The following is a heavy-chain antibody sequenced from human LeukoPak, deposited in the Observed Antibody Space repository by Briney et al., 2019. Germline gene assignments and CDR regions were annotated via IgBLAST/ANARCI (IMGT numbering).Heavy chain of an antibody. J-gene: IGHJ4*02. D-gene: IGHD5-24*01. CDR3: ARAVEMATISPFGFDY. CDR2: IYYSGST. Sequence: PSETLSLTCTVSGGSISSSSYYWGWIRQPPGKGLEWIGSIYYSGSTYYNPSLKSRVTISVDTSKNQFSLKLSSVTAADTAVYYCARAVEMATISPFGFDYWGQGTLVTVSS. V-gene: IGHV4-39*07. CDR1: GGSISSSSYY.